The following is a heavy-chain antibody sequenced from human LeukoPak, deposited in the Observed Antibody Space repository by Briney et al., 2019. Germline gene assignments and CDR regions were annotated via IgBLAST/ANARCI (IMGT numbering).Heavy chain of an antibody. CDR1: GFTFSSYA. D-gene: IGHD1-1*01. CDR2: ISGSGGST. Sequence: GGSLRLSCAASGFTFSSYAMSWVRQAPGKGLEWFSAISGSGGSTYYADSVKGRFTISRDNSKNTLYLQMNSLRAEDTAVYYCAKPTNWNYYYYGMDVWGQGTTVTVSS. CDR3: AKPTNWNYYYYGMDV. V-gene: IGHV3-23*01. J-gene: IGHJ6*02.